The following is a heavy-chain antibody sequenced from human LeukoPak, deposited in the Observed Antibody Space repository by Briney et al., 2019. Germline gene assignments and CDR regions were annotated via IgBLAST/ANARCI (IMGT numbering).Heavy chain of an antibody. CDR1: GFTFSSYG. D-gene: IGHD6-19*01. V-gene: IGHV3-30*18. J-gene: IGHJ4*02. CDR3: AKDGSHSSGWLGYFDY. CDR2: ISYDGSNK. Sequence: GRSLRLSCAASGFTFSSYGMHWVRQAPGKGLEWVAVISYDGSNKYHADSVKGRFTISRDNSKNTLYLQMNSLRAEDTAVYYCAKDGSHSSGWLGYFDYWGQGTLVTVSS.